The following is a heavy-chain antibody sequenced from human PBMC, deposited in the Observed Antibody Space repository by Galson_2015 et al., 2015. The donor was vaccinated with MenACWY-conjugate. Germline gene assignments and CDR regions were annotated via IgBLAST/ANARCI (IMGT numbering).Heavy chain of an antibody. D-gene: IGHD3-10*01. CDR2: LNWNGGST. CDR1: GFTFDDYA. V-gene: IGHV3-20*04. CDR3: ARSYYGSGTYYRFDY. Sequence: SLRLSCAASGFTFDDYAMSWVRHAPGKGLEWVSSLNWNGGSTAYADSVKGRFTISRDNAKNSLYLQMNSLRAEDTALYYCARSYYGSGTYYRFDYWGQGTLVTVSS. J-gene: IGHJ4*02.